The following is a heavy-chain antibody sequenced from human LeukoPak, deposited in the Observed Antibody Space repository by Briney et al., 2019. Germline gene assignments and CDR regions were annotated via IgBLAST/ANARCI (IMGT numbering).Heavy chain of an antibody. D-gene: IGHD4-11*01. J-gene: IGHJ5*02. CDR2: ICYSGST. V-gene: IGHV4-59*01. CDR1: GGSISSYY. CDR3: ASYKVAMTTVTTRWFDP. Sequence: NPSETLSLTCTVSGGSISSYYWSWIRQPPGKGLEWIGYICYSGSTNYNPSLKSRVTISVDTSKNQFSLKLSSVTAADTAVYYCASYKVAMTTVTTRWFDPWGQGTLVTVSS.